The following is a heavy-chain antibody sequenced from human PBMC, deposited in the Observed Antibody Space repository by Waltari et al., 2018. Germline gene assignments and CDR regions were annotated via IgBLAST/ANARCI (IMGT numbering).Heavy chain of an antibody. CDR2: IYYSGST. D-gene: IGHD2-15*01. V-gene: IGHV4-30-4*08. CDR3: ARGYCSGGSCYSAYYMEV. CDR1: GGSISSGDYY. Sequence: QVQLQESGPGLVKPSQTLSLTCTVSGGSISSGDYYWSWIRQPPGKGLEWIGYIYYSGSTYYNPSLKSRVTISVDTSKNQFSLKLSSVTAADTAVYYCARGYCSGGSCYSAYYMEVWGKGTTVTISS. J-gene: IGHJ6*03.